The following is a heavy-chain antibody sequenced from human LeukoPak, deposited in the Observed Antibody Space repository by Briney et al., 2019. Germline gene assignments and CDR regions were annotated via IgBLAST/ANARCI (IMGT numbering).Heavy chain of an antibody. V-gene: IGHV3-30*04. D-gene: IGHD3-9*01. CDR1: GFSFSGYA. Sequence: PGGSLRLSCVASGFSFSGYAIHWVRQAPGKGLEWVALISYNGGRKDYADSVKGRFTIDRDNSKNTVYLQMNSLRAEDTAVYYCARVGNFDWLLIAYMDVWGKGTTVTISS. CDR3: ARVGNFDWLLIAYMDV. CDR2: ISYNGGRK. J-gene: IGHJ6*03.